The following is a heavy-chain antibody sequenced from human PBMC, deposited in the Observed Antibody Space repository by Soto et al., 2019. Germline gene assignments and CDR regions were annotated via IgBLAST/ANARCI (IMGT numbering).Heavy chain of an antibody. Sequence: GASVKVSCKVSGYTLTELSMHWVRQAPGKGLEWMGGFDPEDGETIYAQKLQGRVTMTTDTSTSTAYMELRSLRSDDTAVYYCVYYDSSGYYPLVYWGQGTLVTVSS. CDR1: GYTLTELS. D-gene: IGHD3-22*01. CDR2: FDPEDGET. J-gene: IGHJ4*02. CDR3: VYYDSSGYYPLVY. V-gene: IGHV1-24*01.